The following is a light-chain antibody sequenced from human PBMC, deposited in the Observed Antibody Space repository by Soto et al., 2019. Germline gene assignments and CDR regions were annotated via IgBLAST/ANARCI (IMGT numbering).Light chain of an antibody. CDR1: QSSRAW. CDR2: RAS. V-gene: IGKV1-5*03. CDR3: HQYDSYAWT. Sequence: DIQMTQSPSTLSASVGDRVTITCRASQSSRAWLAWYQQIPGKAPKLLIHRASNLVSGVPSRFSGSGSGTEVTLTISSLQPDDFATYYCHQYDSYAWTFGQGTKVEIK. J-gene: IGKJ1*01.